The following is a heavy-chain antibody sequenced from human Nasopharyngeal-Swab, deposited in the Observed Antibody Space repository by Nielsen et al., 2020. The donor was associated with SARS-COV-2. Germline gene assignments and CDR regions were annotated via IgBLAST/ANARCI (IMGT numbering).Heavy chain of an antibody. CDR3: ARDGYSSSWTLFAEYFQH. J-gene: IGHJ1*01. CDR1: GGSISSYY. V-gene: IGHV3-48*04. D-gene: IGHD6-13*01. Sequence: ETLSLTCTVSGGSISSYYWSWVRQAPGKGLEWVSYISSSSSTIYYADSVKGRFTISRDNAKNSLYLQMNSLRAEDTAVYYCARDGYSSSWTLFAEYFQHWGQGTLVTVSS. CDR2: ISSSSSTI.